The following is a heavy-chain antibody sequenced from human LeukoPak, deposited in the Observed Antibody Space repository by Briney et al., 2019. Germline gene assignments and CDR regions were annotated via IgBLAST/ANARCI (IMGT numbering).Heavy chain of an antibody. Sequence: SETLSLTCSVSGDSISSSSFYWGWIRQPPGKGLEWIGSIYYSGSTYYNPSLKSRVTISVDTSKNQLSLKLSSVTAADTAVYYCARVLTAIFGYNWFDPWGQGNLVTVSS. D-gene: IGHD2-21*02. CDR2: IYYSGST. CDR1: GDSISSSSFY. CDR3: ARVLTAIFGYNWFDP. J-gene: IGHJ5*02. V-gene: IGHV4-39*07.